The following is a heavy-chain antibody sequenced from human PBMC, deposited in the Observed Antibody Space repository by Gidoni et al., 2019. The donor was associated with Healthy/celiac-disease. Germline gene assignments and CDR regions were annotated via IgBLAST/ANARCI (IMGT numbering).Heavy chain of an antibody. V-gene: IGHV3-74*01. CDR1: GFTFSSPC. Sequence: EVKLVESGGGLGKPGGSLRLSCAASGFTFSSPCLHWVRTAPGKGLVCVSRINSDGGSTSYADSVKGRFTISRDNAKNTLYLQMSSLRAEDTAVYYCARDPRITMVGVTIDNWFDPWGQGTLVTVSS. J-gene: IGHJ5*02. CDR2: INSDGGST. CDR3: ARDPRITMVGVTIDNWFDP. D-gene: IGHD3-3*01.